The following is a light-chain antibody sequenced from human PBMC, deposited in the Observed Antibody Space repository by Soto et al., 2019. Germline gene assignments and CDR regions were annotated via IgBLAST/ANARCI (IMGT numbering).Light chain of an antibody. Sequence: QSVLTQPPSVSAAPGQTVTISCCGTNSNIGKNFVSWYRQSPGTAPNLLLYDNDKRPSGIPDRFTGSRIDTSATLVISGLQTGDEADYYCGTWDTSLFVWVFGGGTKLTVL. J-gene: IGLJ3*02. CDR3: GTWDTSLFVWV. CDR1: NSNIGKNF. CDR2: DND. V-gene: IGLV1-51*01.